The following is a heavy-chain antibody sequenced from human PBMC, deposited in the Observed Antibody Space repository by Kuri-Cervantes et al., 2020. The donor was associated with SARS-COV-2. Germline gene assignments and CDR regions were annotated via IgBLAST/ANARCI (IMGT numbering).Heavy chain of an antibody. CDR3: ARDTAIGHYDILTGYYNANYYYMDV. CDR2: INPSGGST. V-gene: IGHV1-46*01. D-gene: IGHD3-9*01. J-gene: IGHJ6*03. CDR1: GYTFTSYY. Sequence: SVKVSCKASGYTFTSYYMHWVRQAPGQGLEWMGIINPSGGSTSYAQKFQGRVTMTRDTSTSTVYMELSSLRSEDTAVYYRARDTAIGHYDILTGYYNANYYYMDVWGKGTTVTVSS.